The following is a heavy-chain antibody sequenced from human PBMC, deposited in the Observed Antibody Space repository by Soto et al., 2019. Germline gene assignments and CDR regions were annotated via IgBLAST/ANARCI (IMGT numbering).Heavy chain of an antibody. D-gene: IGHD5-18*01. V-gene: IGHV1-58*01. CDR3: AAGGAVDTAFDY. CDR2: IVVGSGNT. Sequence: SVKVSCKASGFTFTSSAVQWVRQARGQRXEWIGWIVVGSGNTNYAQKFQERVTITRDMSTSTAYMELSSLRSEDTAVYYCAAGGAVDTAFDYWGQGTLVTVSS. CDR1: GFTFTSSA. J-gene: IGHJ4*02.